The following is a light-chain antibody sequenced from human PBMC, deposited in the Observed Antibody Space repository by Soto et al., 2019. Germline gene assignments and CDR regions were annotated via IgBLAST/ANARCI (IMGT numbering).Light chain of an antibody. CDR2: EAS. Sequence: IVFTQSPSTLSLSPGERATLSCRASQTVSSSLAWYQQKPGQAPRLLIYEASNRATGIPARFSGSGSGADFTLTISSLEPEDFALYYCQQHIKWPLTFGGGTKVDIK. CDR1: QTVSSS. J-gene: IGKJ4*01. V-gene: IGKV3-11*01. CDR3: QQHIKWPLT.